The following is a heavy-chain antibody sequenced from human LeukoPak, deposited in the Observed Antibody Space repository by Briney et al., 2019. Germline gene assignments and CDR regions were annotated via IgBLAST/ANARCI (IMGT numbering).Heavy chain of an antibody. CDR1: GGSISSGSYY. V-gene: IGHV4-61*02. Sequence: SQTLSLTCIVSGGSISSGSYYWSWIRQPAGKGLEWIGRIYTSGSTNYNPSLKSRVTISVDTSKNQFSLKLSSVTAADTAVYYCAIVYCSGGSCYGREAFDIWGQGTMVTVSS. J-gene: IGHJ3*02. CDR3: AIVYCSGGSCYGREAFDI. CDR2: IYTSGST. D-gene: IGHD2-15*01.